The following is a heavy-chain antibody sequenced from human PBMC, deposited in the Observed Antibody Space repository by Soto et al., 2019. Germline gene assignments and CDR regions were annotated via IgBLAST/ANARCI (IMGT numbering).Heavy chain of an antibody. V-gene: IGHV3-23*01. CDR3: AKVPHKLHIAAAGYFDY. D-gene: IGHD6-13*01. J-gene: IGHJ4*02. Sequence: GGSLRLSCAASGFTFSSYAMSWVRQAPGKGLEWVSAISGSGGSTYYADSVKGRFTISRDNSKNTLYLQMNSLRDEDTAVYYCAKVPHKLHIAAAGYFDYWGQGTLVTVSS. CDR1: GFTFSSYA. CDR2: ISGSGGST.